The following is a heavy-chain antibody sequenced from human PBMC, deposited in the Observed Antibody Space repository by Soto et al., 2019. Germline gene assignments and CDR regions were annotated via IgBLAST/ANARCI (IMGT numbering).Heavy chain of an antibody. J-gene: IGHJ4*02. CDR2: IYYSGST. Sequence: SETLSLTCAVSGGSISSSSYYWGWIRQPPGKGLEWIGSIYYSGSTYYNPSLKSRVTISVDTSKNQFSLKLSSVTAADTAVYYCARGLDNWNDVGEYYFDYWGQGTLVTVSS. CDR1: GGSISSSSYY. D-gene: IGHD1-20*01. CDR3: ARGLDNWNDVGEYYFDY. V-gene: IGHV4-39*01.